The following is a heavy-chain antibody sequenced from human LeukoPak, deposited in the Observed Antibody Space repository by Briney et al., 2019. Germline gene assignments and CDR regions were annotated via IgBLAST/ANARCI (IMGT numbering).Heavy chain of an antibody. CDR1: GGTFSSYA. CDR2: IIPIFGTA. J-gene: IGHJ6*03. V-gene: IGHV1-69*05. D-gene: IGHD1-26*01. Sequence: SVKVSCKASGGTFSSYAISWVRQAPGQGLEWMGGIIPIFGTANYAQKFQGRVTITTDESTSTAYMELSSLRSEDAAVYYCARDSEVGATHNYYYYMDVWGKGTTVTVSS. CDR3: ARDSEVGATHNYYYYMDV.